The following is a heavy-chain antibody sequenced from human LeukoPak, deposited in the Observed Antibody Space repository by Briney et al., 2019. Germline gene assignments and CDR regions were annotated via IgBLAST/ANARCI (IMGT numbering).Heavy chain of an antibody. D-gene: IGHD2-15*01. CDR1: GGTFSSYA. CDR3: ARGYCSGGSCYNNWFDP. Sequence: SVKVSCKASGGTFSSYAISWVRQAPGQGLEWMGGIIPILGIANYAQKFQGRVTITADKSTSTAYMELSSLRSEDTAVYYCARGYCSGGSCYNNWFDPWGQGTLVTVSS. CDR2: IIPILGIA. V-gene: IGHV1-69*04. J-gene: IGHJ5*02.